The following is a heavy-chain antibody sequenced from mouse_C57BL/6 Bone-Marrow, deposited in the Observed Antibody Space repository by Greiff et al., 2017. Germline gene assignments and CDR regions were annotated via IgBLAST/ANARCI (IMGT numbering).Heavy chain of an antibody. CDR1: GYSFTSYY. CDR3: AREEDYGEDY. V-gene: IGHV1-66*01. J-gene: IGHJ2*01. D-gene: IGHD1-1*01. Sequence: VQLVESGPELVKPGASVKISCKASGYSFTSYYIHWVKQRPGQGLEWIGWIYPGSGNTKYNEKFKGKATLTADTSSSTAYMQLSSLTSEDSAVYYCAREEDYGEDYWGQGTTLTVSS. CDR2: IYPGSGNT.